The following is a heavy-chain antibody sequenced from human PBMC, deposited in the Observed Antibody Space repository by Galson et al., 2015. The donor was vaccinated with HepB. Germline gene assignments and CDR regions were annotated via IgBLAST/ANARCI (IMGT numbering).Heavy chain of an antibody. CDR2: IWYDGSNK. CDR3: ARGREELWRTNFGY. V-gene: IGHV3-33*01. J-gene: IGHJ4*02. CDR1: GFTFSNYG. Sequence: SLRLSCAASGFTFSNYGMHWVRQAPGKGLEWVAVIWYDGSNKYYADSVKGRFTISRDNSKNTLYLQMNSLRAEDTAVYYCARGREELWRTNFGYWGQGTLVTVSS. D-gene: IGHD5-18*01.